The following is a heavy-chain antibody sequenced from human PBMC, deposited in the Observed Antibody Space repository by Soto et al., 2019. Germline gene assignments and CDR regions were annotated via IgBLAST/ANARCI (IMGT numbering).Heavy chain of an antibody. CDR2: ISGSGGSI. Sequence: EVPLLESGGGLVQPGGSLRLSCAASGFTFSSYAMNWVRQAPGKGLEWVSAISGSGGSIYYADSVKGRFTISRDNSKSTLYLQMNSLGAEDTAVYYCAKDRGILVVVAARDAFDIWGQGTMVTVSS. D-gene: IGHD2-15*01. J-gene: IGHJ3*02. CDR1: GFTFSSYA. V-gene: IGHV3-23*01. CDR3: AKDRGILVVVAARDAFDI.